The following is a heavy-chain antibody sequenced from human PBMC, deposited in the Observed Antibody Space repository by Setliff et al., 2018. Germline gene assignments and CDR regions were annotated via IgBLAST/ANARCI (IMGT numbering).Heavy chain of an antibody. J-gene: IGHJ6*03. CDR3: AREQWLDPPGYYCMDV. D-gene: IGHD6-19*01. CDR2: IYIGGSA. V-gene: IGHV4-4*07. Sequence: SETLSLTCTVSGGSISSYYWSWIRQPAGKGLEWIGHIYIGGSANYNPSLKXXVTMSIDTSKNQFSLKLNSVTAADMAVYYCAREQWLDPPGYYCMDVWAKGTTVTVSS. CDR1: GGSISSYY.